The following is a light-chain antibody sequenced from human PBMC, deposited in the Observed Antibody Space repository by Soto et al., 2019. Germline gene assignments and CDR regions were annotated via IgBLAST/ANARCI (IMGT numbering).Light chain of an antibody. V-gene: IGLV2-14*01. CDR1: STDVGAYNY. Sequence: QSVLTQPPSASGSPGQSVTISCTGTSTDVGAYNYVSWYQQHPGKAPKLMIYDVSNRPSGVSSRFSGSKSGNTASLTISGLQAEDEADYYCGSYTGSIYVFGPGTKLTVL. J-gene: IGLJ1*01. CDR2: DVS. CDR3: GSYTGSIYV.